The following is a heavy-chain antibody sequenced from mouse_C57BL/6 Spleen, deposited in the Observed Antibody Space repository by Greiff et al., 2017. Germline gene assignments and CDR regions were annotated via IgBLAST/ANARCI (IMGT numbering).Heavy chain of an antibody. CDR1: GYTFTSYT. Sequence: VQLQQSGAELARPGASVKMSCKASGYTFTSYTMHWVKQRPGQGLEWIGYINPSSGYTKYNQKFKDKATLTADKSSSTAYMQQSSLTSEDSAVYYCARESPGVYFDYWGQGTTLTVSA. J-gene: IGHJ2*01. CDR2: INPSSGYT. CDR3: ARESPGVYFDY. V-gene: IGHV1-4*01. D-gene: IGHD4-1*01.